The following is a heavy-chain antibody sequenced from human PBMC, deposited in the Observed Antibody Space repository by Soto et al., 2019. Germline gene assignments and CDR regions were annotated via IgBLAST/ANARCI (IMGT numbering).Heavy chain of an antibody. V-gene: IGHV3-7*01. J-gene: IGHJ4*02. D-gene: IGHD6-19*01. Sequence: PGGSLRLSCAASGFPFSSYWMSWVRQAPGTGLEWVANIKQDGSEKYYVDSVKGRFTISRDNAKNSLYLQMNSLRAEDTAVYYCARVWQWLGGYYFDYWGQGTLVTVSS. CDR3: ARVWQWLGGYYFDY. CDR2: IKQDGSEK. CDR1: GFPFSSYW.